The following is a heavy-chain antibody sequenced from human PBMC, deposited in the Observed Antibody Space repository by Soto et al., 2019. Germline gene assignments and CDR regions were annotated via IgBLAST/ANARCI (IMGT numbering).Heavy chain of an antibody. J-gene: IGHJ4*02. CDR1: GFTFSSYA. CDR2: ISGSGGST. V-gene: IGHV3-23*01. Sequence: GGSLRLSCAASGFTFSSYAMSWVRQAPGKGLEWVSAISGSGGSTYYADSVKGRFTISRDNSKNTLYLQMNSLRAEDTAVYYCASDLPPPTKQYDFWSGYYLFDYWGQGTLVTVSS. CDR3: ASDLPPPTKQYDFWSGYYLFDY. D-gene: IGHD3-3*01.